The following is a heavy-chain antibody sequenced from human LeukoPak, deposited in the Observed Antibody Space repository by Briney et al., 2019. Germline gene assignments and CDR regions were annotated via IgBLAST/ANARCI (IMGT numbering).Heavy chain of an antibody. J-gene: IGHJ3*02. CDR3: ARDLDSGSYYLVAFDI. CDR1: GYTFTSYD. D-gene: IGHD1-26*01. V-gene: IGHV1-8*01. CDR2: MNPNSGNT. Sequence: ASVKVSCKASGYTFTSYDINWVRQATGQGLEWMGWMNPNSGNTGYAQKFQGRVTITADESTSTAYMELSSLRSEDTAVYYCARDLDSGSYYLVAFDIWGQGTMVTVSS.